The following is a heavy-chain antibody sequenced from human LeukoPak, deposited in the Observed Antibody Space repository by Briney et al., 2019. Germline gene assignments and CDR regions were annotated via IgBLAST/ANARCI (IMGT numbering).Heavy chain of an antibody. CDR3: ARDRGGTDDFWSGYYTGYFDY. D-gene: IGHD3-3*01. V-gene: IGHV3-48*01. CDR1: GFTFSNYN. CDR2: ISSSRTI. Sequence: GGSLRLSCAASGFTFSNYNMNWVRQAPGKGLEWVSYISSSRTIYYADSVKGRFTISRDNAKNSLYLQMNSLRAEDTAVFYCARDRGGTDDFWSGYYTGYFDYWGQGTLVTVSS. J-gene: IGHJ4*02.